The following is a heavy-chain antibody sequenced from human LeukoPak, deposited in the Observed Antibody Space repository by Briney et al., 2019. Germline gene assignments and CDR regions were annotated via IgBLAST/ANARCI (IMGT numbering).Heavy chain of an antibody. D-gene: IGHD4-17*01. V-gene: IGHV3-15*01. Sequence: GGSLRLSCAASGFSFDDYDMSWVRQAPGKGLEWVGRIKSKTDGGTTDYAAPVKGRFTISRDDSKNTLYLQMNSLKTEDTAVYYCTTDDASTVTLGYFDYWGQGTLVTVSS. CDR3: TTDDASTVTLGYFDY. CDR1: GFSFDDYD. CDR2: IKSKTDGGTT. J-gene: IGHJ4*02.